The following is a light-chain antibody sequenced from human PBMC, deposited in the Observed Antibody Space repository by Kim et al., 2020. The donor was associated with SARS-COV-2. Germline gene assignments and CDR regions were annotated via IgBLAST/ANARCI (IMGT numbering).Light chain of an antibody. Sequence: AQGKTATITYGTGDTGSKSVHWYQQKPGQAPALLIYNDYARPSGIPERFSGSNSGTTATLTISGVEAGDEADYYCQVWDSSSDPYVFGTGTKVTVL. CDR3: QVWDSSSDPYV. J-gene: IGLJ1*01. CDR2: NDY. CDR1: DTGSKS. V-gene: IGLV3-21*04.